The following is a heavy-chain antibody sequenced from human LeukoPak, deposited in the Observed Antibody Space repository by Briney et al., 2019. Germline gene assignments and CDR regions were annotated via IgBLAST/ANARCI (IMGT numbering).Heavy chain of an antibody. CDR3: ARDRTYYDYVWGSYRPFGFGY. D-gene: IGHD3-16*02. J-gene: IGHJ4*02. CDR1: GYTFTSYG. CDR2: ISAYNGNT. Sequence: ASVKLSCTASGYTFTSYGISWVRQAPGQGLEWMGWISAYNGNTNYAQKPQGRVTMTTDTSTSTAYMELRSLRSDDTAVYYCARDRTYYDYVWGSYRPFGFGYWGQGTLVTVSS. V-gene: IGHV1-18*01.